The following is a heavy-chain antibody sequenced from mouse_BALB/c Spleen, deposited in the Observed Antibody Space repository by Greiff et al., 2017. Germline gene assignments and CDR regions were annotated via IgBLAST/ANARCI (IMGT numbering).Heavy chain of an antibody. CDR1: GFNIKDTY. D-gene: IGHD2-2*01. Sequence: VQLQQSGAELVKPGASVKLSCTASGFNIKDTYMHWVKQRPEQGLEWIGRIDPANGNTKYDPKFQGKATITADTSSNTAYLQLSSLTSEDTAVYYCARGTKVPWFAYWGQGTLVTVSA. V-gene: IGHV14-3*02. CDR3: ARGTKVPWFAY. J-gene: IGHJ3*01. CDR2: IDPANGNT.